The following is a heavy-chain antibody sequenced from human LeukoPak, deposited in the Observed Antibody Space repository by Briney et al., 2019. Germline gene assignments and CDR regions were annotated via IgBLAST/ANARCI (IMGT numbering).Heavy chain of an antibody. CDR1: GFTFSSYG. J-gene: IGHJ4*02. D-gene: IGHD3-10*01. CDR2: IWYDGSNK. V-gene: IGHV3-33*01. Sequence: PGGSLRLSCAASGFTFSSYGMHWVRQAPGKGLEWVALIWYDGSNKYYADSVKGRLTISRDNSKNTLYLQMNSLRAEDTAVYYCARPQGFGELLYPFDYWGQGTLVTVSS. CDR3: ARPQGFGELLYPFDY.